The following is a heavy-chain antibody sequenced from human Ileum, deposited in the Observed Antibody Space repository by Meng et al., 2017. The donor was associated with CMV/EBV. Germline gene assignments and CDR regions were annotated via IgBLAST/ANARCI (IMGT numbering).Heavy chain of an antibody. CDR1: GTSITGYY. J-gene: IGHJ4*02. CDR3: AREGSAVH. D-gene: IGHD6-13*01. V-gene: IGHV4-4*07. CDR2: IYTSGST. Sequence: QVPLQESGPGLVQPSETLSLPCTVSGTSITGYYWSWIRQSAAKGLEWIGRIYTSGSTNYNPSLHSRVSMSIDTSKNQFSLKLRSVTAADTAVYYCAREGSAVHWGQGTLVTVSS.